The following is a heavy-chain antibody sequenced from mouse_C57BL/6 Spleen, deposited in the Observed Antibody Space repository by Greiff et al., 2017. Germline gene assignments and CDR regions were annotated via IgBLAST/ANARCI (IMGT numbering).Heavy chain of an antibody. Sequence: QVQLQQSGAELVRPGASVTLSCKASGYTFTDYEMHWVKQTPVHGLEWIGAIDPETGGTAYNQKFKGKAILTADKSSSTAYMELRSLTSEDSAVYYCTRGGDYDVGYYAMDYWGQGTSVTVAS. D-gene: IGHD2-4*01. V-gene: IGHV1-15*01. CDR2: IDPETGGT. J-gene: IGHJ4*01. CDR3: TRGGDYDVGYYAMDY. CDR1: GYTFTDYE.